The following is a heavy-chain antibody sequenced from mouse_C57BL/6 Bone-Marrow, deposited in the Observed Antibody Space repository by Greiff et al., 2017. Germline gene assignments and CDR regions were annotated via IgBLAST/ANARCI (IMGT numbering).Heavy chain of an antibody. V-gene: IGHV6-6*01. J-gene: IGHJ3*01. CDR3: TQSYDGYLAWFGG. CDR1: GFTFSDAW. Sequence: EVQVVESGGGLVQPGASMKLSCAASGFTFSDAWMDWVRQTPEQGLEWVAEISNKANNHAKYYAESVKGRFTISRDDSTGSVYLQINSLRAEDTGIYYCTQSYDGYLAWFGGWGQGILVTVAA. D-gene: IGHD2-3*01. CDR2: ISNKANNHAK.